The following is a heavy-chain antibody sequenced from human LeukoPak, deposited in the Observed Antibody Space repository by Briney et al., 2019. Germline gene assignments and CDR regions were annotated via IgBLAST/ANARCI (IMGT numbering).Heavy chain of an antibody. J-gene: IGHJ5*02. CDR3: ARGDCSSTSCYVGYNWFDP. V-gene: IGHV1-69*13. CDR1: GGTFSSYA. D-gene: IGHD2-2*01. CDR2: IIPIFGTA. Sequence: SVKVSCKASGGTFSSYAISWVRQAPGQGLEWMGGIIPIFGTANYAQKFQGRVTITADESTSTAYMELSSLRSEDTAVYYCARGDCSSTSCYVGYNWFDPWGQGALVTVSS.